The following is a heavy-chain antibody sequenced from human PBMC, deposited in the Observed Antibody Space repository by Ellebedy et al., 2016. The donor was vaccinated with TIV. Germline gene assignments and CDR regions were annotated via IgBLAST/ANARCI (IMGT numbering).Heavy chain of an antibody. CDR1: GFTFSTYS. CDR2: LSGIGAST. CDR3: AKGTRWLGRSCFDH. J-gene: IGHJ4*01. V-gene: IGHV3-23*01. Sequence: ESLKISCAASGFTFSTYSMSSIRQAPGKGLEWAPPLSGIGASTDYADSVTGRFSFSRDNSKNTLYLHMNSLRVEDTATYYCAKGTRWLGRSCFDHWGQGILVTVSS. D-gene: IGHD2-15*01.